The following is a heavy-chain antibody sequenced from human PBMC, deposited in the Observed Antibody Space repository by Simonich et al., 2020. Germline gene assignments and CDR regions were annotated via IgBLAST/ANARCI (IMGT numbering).Heavy chain of an antibody. Sequence: QVQLVQSGAEVKKPGASVKVSCKASGYTFTSYGISWVRQAPGQGLEWRGWLSAYNSNTNYAQKLQGRVTMTTDTSTSTAYMELRSLRSDDTAVYYCARASRGTWWYYYFDYWGQGTLVTVSS. V-gene: IGHV1-18*01. D-gene: IGHD2-15*01. CDR2: LSAYNSNT. CDR3: ARASRGTWWYYYFDY. CDR1: GYTFTSYG. J-gene: IGHJ4*02.